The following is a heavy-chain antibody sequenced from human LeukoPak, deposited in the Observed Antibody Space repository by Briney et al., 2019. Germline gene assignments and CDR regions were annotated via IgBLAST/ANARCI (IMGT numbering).Heavy chain of an antibody. Sequence: PGGSLRLSCAASGFTFSSYAMHWVRQAPGKGLEWVAVISYDGSNKYYADSVKGRFTISRDNSKNTPYLQMNSLRAEDTAVYYCARDYYRMDVWGQGTTVTVSS. J-gene: IGHJ6*02. CDR3: ARDYYRMDV. CDR2: ISYDGSNK. V-gene: IGHV3-30-3*01. CDR1: GFTFSSYA.